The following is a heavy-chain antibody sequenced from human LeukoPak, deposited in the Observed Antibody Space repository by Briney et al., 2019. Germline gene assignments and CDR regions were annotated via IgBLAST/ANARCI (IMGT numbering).Heavy chain of an antibody. Sequence: SVKVSCKASGGTFSSYAISWVRQAPGQGLEWMGGIIPIFGTANYAQKFQGRVTITADESTSTAYMELSSLRSEDTAVYYCAATLTVTTGSTYYGMDVWGQGTTVTVSS. CDR2: IIPIFGTA. CDR1: GGTFSSYA. D-gene: IGHD4-17*01. J-gene: IGHJ6*02. V-gene: IGHV1-69*13. CDR3: AATLTVTTGSTYYGMDV.